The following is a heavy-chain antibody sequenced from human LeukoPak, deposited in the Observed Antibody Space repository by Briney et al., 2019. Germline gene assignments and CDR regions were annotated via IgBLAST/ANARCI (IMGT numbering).Heavy chain of an antibody. CDR1: GYIFTSYY. CDR3: ARGKGGYYYVLDY. D-gene: IGHD3-22*01. J-gene: IGHJ4*02. CDR2: INPSGGST. V-gene: IGHV1-46*01. Sequence: GASVKVSCKASGYIFTSYYMHWVRQAPGQGLEWMGIINPSGGSTTYAQKFQGRVTLTRDTSTSTVCMELSSLRSEDTAVYYCARGKGGYYYVLDYWGQGTLVTVSS.